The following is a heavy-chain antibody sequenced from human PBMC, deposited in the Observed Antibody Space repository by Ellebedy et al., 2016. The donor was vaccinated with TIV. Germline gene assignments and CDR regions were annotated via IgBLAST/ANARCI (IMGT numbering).Heavy chain of an antibody. CDR2: ISAYNGNT. D-gene: IGHD2-2*01. V-gene: IGHV1-18*04. CDR3: ASDRGYCSSTSCYGDNLFDP. J-gene: IGHJ5*02. Sequence: AASVKVSCKASGYTFTSYGISWVRQAPGQGLEWMGWISAYNGNTKYAKKLQGRVTMTTDTSTSTAYMELRSLRSDDTAVYYCASDRGYCSSTSCYGDNLFDPWGQGTLVTVSS. CDR1: GYTFTSYG.